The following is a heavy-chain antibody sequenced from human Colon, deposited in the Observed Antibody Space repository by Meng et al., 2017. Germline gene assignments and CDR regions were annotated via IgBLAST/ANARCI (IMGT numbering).Heavy chain of an antibody. V-gene: IGHV1-2*06. Sequence: QVWVVQSGAGVKKPGASVKVSCKSSGYTFIDSHVHWVRQAPGQGLEWMGRIMPSVGDASSAEKFQGRLTLTWDTSIDTAYMDLSSLRSDDSAIYYCVRDGSYYDFDYWGQGTLVTVSS. CDR2: IMPSVGDA. CDR1: GYTFIDSH. D-gene: IGHD3-10*01. CDR3: VRDGSYYDFDY. J-gene: IGHJ4*02.